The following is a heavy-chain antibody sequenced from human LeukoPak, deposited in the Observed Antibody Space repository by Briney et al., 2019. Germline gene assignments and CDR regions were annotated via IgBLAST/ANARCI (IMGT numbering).Heavy chain of an antibody. J-gene: IGHJ1*01. CDR2: IYAGGDT. D-gene: IGHD7-27*01. CDR1: GFTVSDSY. CDR3: GRFWANWGLAF. Sequence: PGESLRLSCAGSGFTVSDSYMTWIRQAPGKGLEWVSVIYAGGDTYYADSVKGRFTLSRDNSKNTLNLQMNSLRPEDTAVYYCGRFWANWGLAFWGRGTLVTVSS. V-gene: IGHV3-66*02.